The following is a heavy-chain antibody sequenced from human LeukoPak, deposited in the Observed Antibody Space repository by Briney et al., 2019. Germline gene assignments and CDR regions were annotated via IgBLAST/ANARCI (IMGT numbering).Heavy chain of an antibody. J-gene: IGHJ3*02. CDR2: IYYSGST. V-gene: IGHV4-31*03. D-gene: IGHD3-10*01. Sequence: SETLSLTCSVSGDSITSGGYYWSWIRQFPGKGLEWIGHIYYSGSTYYNVSLQSRMTISIATSKIQFSLTLKSVSAADTAVYYCARLTMVRGLDIWGQGTTVTVSS. CDR3: ARLTMVRGLDI. CDR1: GDSITSGGYY.